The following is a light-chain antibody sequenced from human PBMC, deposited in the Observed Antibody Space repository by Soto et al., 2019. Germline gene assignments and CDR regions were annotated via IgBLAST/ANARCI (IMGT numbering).Light chain of an antibody. Sequence: QTVVTQEPSLTVSPGGTVTLTCGSSTGAVTSGHYPYWFQQKPGQAPRTLIYDTTNKHSWTPARFSGSLLGGKAALTLAGAQTDDEADYYCLLSYSGTNWVFDGGTKVTVL. CDR1: TGAVTSGHY. CDR3: LLSYSGTNWV. V-gene: IGLV7-46*01. CDR2: DTT. J-gene: IGLJ3*02.